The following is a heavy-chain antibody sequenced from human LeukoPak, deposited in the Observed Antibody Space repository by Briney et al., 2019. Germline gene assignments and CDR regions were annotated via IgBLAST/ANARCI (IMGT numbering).Heavy chain of an antibody. J-gene: IGHJ3*02. CDR2: ISYDGSNK. Sequence: PGGSLRLSCAASAFTFSSYAMHWVRQAPGKGLEWVAVISYDGSNKYYADSVKGRFAISRDNSKNTLYLQMNSLRAEDTAMYYCTRWSYGVYDAFDIWGQGTMVTVSS. D-gene: IGHD4-17*01. V-gene: IGHV3-30*09. CDR1: AFTFSSYA. CDR3: TRWSYGVYDAFDI.